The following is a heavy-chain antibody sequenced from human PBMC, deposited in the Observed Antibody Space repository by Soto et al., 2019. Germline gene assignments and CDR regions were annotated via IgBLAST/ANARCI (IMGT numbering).Heavy chain of an antibody. D-gene: IGHD2-2*01. CDR3: AKGRGYCSSTSCSFRYFDL. V-gene: IGHV3-30*18. CDR2: ISYDGSNK. CDR1: GFTFSSYG. J-gene: IGHJ2*01. Sequence: QVQLVESGGGVVQPGRSLRLSCAASGFTFSSYGMHWVRQAPGKGLEWVAVISYDGSNKYYADSVKGRFTISRDNSKNTLYLQMNSLRAEDTAVYYCAKGRGYCSSTSCSFRYFDLWGRGTLVTVSS.